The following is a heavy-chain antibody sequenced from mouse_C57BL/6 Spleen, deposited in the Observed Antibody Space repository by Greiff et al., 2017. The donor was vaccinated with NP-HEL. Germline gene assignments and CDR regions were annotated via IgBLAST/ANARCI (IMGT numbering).Heavy chain of an antibody. Sequence: VKLQESGAELMKPGASVKLSCKATGYTFTGYWIEWVKQRPGHGLEWIGEILPGSSSTNYNEKFKGKATFTADTSSNTAYMQLSSLTTEDSAIYYCARLGRHYYYGTGFAYWGQGTLVTVSA. CDR3: ARLGRHYYYGTGFAY. CDR2: ILPGSSST. D-gene: IGHD1-1*01. V-gene: IGHV1-9*01. CDR1: GYTFTGYW. J-gene: IGHJ3*01.